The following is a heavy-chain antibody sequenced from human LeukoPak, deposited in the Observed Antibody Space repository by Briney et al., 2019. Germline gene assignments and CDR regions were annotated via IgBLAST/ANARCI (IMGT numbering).Heavy chain of an antibody. J-gene: IGHJ3*02. CDR2: INHSGST. Sequence: SETLSLTCAVYGGSFSGYYWSGFRHPPGKGLGWIGEINHSGSTNYNPSLKSRVTISVDTSKNQFSLKLSSVTAADTAVYYCTRDPRIVVESAIHDFFDIWGQGTMVAVSS. V-gene: IGHV4-34*01. CDR3: TRDPRIVVESAIHDFFDI. CDR1: GGSFSGYY. D-gene: IGHD2-2*01.